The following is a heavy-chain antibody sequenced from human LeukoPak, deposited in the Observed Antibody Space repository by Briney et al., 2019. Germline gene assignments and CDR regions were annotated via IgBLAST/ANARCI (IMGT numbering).Heavy chain of an antibody. Sequence: ASVKVSCKASGYTFTSYDINWVRQATGQGLEWMGWMNPNSGNTGYAQKFQGRVTMTMNTSISTAYMELSSLRSEDTAVYYCARDLTGDTNAFDIWGQGTMVTVSS. J-gene: IGHJ3*02. CDR3: ARDLTGDTNAFDI. D-gene: IGHD7-27*01. CDR2: MNPNSGNT. CDR1: GYTFTSYD. V-gene: IGHV1-8*01.